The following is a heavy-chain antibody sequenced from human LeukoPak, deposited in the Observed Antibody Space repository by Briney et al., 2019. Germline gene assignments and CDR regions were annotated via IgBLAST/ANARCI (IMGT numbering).Heavy chain of an antibody. Sequence: GGSLRLSCEVSGFTFSNYWMMWVRQAPGKGREWVASIDEDGSETNYVDSVTGRFTVSRDHAKNSLFLQMNSLRAEDTAVYYCVRYGRRANDQPFDVWGQGTMVTVSS. CDR3: VRYGRRANDQPFDV. J-gene: IGHJ3*01. D-gene: IGHD1-1*01. V-gene: IGHV3-7*01. CDR2: IDEDGSET. CDR1: GFTFSNYW.